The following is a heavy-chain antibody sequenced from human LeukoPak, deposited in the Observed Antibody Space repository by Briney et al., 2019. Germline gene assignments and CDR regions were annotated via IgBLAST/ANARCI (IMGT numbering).Heavy chain of an antibody. Sequence: GGSLRLSCAASGFTFSSYSMNWVRQAPGKGLEWVSYISSSGITIYYADSVKGRFTISRDSAKNSLYLQMNSLRADDTAVYYCARDRDYYDSSRSDAFDIWGQGTMVTVSS. CDR1: GFTFSSYS. D-gene: IGHD3-22*01. J-gene: IGHJ3*02. CDR3: ARDRDYYDSSRSDAFDI. CDR2: ISSSGITI. V-gene: IGHV3-48*01.